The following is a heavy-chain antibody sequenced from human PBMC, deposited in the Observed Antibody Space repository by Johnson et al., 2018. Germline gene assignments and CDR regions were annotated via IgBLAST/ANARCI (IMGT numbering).Heavy chain of an antibody. J-gene: IGHJ6*02. CDR1: GFTFDDYA. D-gene: IGHD2-2*01. Sequence: VQLLETGGGVVRPGGSLRLSCAASGFTFDDYAMHWVRQAPGKGLEWVSGFSWNRGSIIYADSVKGRFTISRDNARNSLYLQMNSLRAEDTALYYCAKDITPASYYYYGMDVWGQGTTVTVSS. CDR3: AKDITPASYYYYGMDV. V-gene: IGHV3-9*01. CDR2: FSWNRGSI.